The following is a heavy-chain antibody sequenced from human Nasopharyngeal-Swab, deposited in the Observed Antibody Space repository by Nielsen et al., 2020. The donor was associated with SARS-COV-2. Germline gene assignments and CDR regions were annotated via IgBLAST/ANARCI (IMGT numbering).Heavy chain of an antibody. CDR1: GYTFTGYY. D-gene: IGHD3-10*01. Sequence: ASVKVSCKASGYTFTGYYMHWVRQAPGQGLEWMGRINPNSGGTNYAQKFQGRVTMTRNTSISTAYMELSSLRSEDTAVYYCARARVVRGVLPDYWGQGTLVTVSS. CDR2: INPNSGGT. J-gene: IGHJ4*02. CDR3: ARARVVRGVLPDY. V-gene: IGHV1-2*06.